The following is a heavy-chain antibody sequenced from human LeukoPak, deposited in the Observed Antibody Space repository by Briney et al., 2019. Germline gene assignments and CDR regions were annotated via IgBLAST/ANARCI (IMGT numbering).Heavy chain of an antibody. V-gene: IGHV1-8*01. CDR3: ARGEMMGLCTNGVCPRSYNWFDP. D-gene: IGHD2-8*01. Sequence: ASVKVSCKASGYTFTSYDINWVRQATGQGLEWMGWMNPNSGNTSYAQKFQGRVTITRNTSISTAYMELSSLRSEDTAVYYCARGEMMGLCTNGVCPRSYNWFDPWGQGTLVTVSS. CDR2: MNPNSGNT. J-gene: IGHJ5*02. CDR1: GYTFTSYD.